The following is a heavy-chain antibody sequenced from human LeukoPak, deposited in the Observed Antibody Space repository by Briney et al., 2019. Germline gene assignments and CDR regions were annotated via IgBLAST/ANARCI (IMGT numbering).Heavy chain of an antibody. J-gene: IGHJ4*02. D-gene: IGHD2-15*01. CDR1: GFTFSSYA. CDR3: ARDSSGFDF. V-gene: IGHV3-30-3*01. Sequence: GRSLRLSCAASGFTFSSYAMHWVRQAPGKGLEWVAVISYDGSNKYYADSVKGQFTISRDNSKNTLYLQMNSLRAEDTAVYYCARDSSGFDFWGQGTLVTVSS. CDR2: ISYDGSNK.